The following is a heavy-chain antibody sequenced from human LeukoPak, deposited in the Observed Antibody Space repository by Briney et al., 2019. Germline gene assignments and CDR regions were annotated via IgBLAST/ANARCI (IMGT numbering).Heavy chain of an antibody. Sequence: GGSLRLSCAAPGFTFSSYEMNWVRQAPGKGLEWVSYISSSGSTTYYADSVKGRFTISRDNAKNSLYLQMNSLRAEDTAVYYCARIYDSSDYWGQGTLVTVSS. V-gene: IGHV3-48*03. CDR3: ARIYDSSDY. D-gene: IGHD3-22*01. CDR2: ISSSGSTT. J-gene: IGHJ4*02. CDR1: GFTFSSYE.